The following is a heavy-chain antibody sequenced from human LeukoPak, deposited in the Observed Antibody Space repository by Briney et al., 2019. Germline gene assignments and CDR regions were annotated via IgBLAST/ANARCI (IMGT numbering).Heavy chain of an antibody. CDR2: IKPNSGGT. D-gene: IGHD3-10*01. CDR3: ARSFFHANWFDP. V-gene: IGHV1-2*02. Sequence: ASVQVSCKASGYTFSDYYMHWVRQAPGQGLEWMGWIKPNSGGTNYAQKFQGRVTMTRDTSISTAYMELSRLRSDDTAVYYCARSFFHANWFDPWGQGTLVTVSS. J-gene: IGHJ5*02. CDR1: GYTFSDYY.